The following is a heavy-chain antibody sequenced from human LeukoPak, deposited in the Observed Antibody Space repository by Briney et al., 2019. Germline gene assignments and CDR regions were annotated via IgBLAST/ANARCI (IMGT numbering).Heavy chain of an antibody. J-gene: IGHJ3*02. CDR1: GDSISSGGYY. CDR3: ARADTVDAFDI. D-gene: IGHD4-17*01. Sequence: SETLSLTCTVSGDSISSGGYYWSWIRQPAGKGLEWIGRTFTNGSTNYKPSLKSRVTISVDTSKNQFSLKLSSVTAADTAVYYCARADTVDAFDIWGQGTMVTVSS. CDR2: TFTNGST. V-gene: IGHV4-61*02.